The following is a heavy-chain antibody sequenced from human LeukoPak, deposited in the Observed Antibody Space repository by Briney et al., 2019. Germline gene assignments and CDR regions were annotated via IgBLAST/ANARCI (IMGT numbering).Heavy chain of an antibody. Sequence: SETLSLTCAVYGGSFSGYYWSWIRQPPGKGLEWIGEINHSGSTNYNPSLKSRGTISVDTSKNQFSLKLSSVTAADTAVYYCARGWYGSGSYYDYWGQGTLVTVSS. D-gene: IGHD3-10*01. J-gene: IGHJ4*02. CDR1: GGSFSGYY. V-gene: IGHV4-34*01. CDR2: INHSGST. CDR3: ARGWYGSGSYYDY.